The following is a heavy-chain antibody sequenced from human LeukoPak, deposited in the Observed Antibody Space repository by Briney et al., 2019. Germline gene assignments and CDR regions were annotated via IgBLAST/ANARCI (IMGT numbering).Heavy chain of an antibody. V-gene: IGHV1-18*04. D-gene: IGHD6-25*01. CDR2: INAYNGDT. J-gene: IGHJ5*02. CDR3: ARDGSGHWFDP. CDR1: GYTFNTYG. Sequence: ASVNVSCMASGYTFNTYGISWVRQAPGQGLEWMGWINAYNGDTNHAQKFQGRVTMTTDTSTTTAYMELGSLRSDDTAVYYCARDGSGHWFDPWGQGTLVTVSS.